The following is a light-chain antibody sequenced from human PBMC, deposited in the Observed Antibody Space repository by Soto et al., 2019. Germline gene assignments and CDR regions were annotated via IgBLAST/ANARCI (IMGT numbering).Light chain of an antibody. Sequence: DIQMTQFPSSLSASVGDRVTITWRASERISSWLAWYQQKPGKAPKILIYKASTLQSGVPSRFTGSGSGTEFTLTISSLQPDDFATYYCQHYSVFPLTFGGGTKVEIK. CDR2: KAS. CDR1: ERISSW. CDR3: QHYSVFPLT. J-gene: IGKJ4*01. V-gene: IGKV1-5*03.